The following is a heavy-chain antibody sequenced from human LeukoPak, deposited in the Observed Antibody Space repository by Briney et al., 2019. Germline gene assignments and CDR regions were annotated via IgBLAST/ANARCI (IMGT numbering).Heavy chain of an antibody. CDR3: SSLSYDLWSGYPTEDAFDI. V-gene: IGHV5-51*01. D-gene: IGHD3-3*01. Sequence: GGSLQISSLTSVYSFTSYCVGGVPQLPGKGREWIGIIYPGNSRTKNRPSFQGQVTSSANKSISTAYLQWSRLRASDTAMYYCSSLSYDLWSGYPTEDAFDIWGQGTMVTVSS. CDR1: VYSFTSYC. CDR2: IYPGNSRT. J-gene: IGHJ3*02.